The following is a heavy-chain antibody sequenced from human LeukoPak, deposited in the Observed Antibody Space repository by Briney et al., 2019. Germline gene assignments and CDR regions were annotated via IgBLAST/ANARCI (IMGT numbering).Heavy chain of an antibody. J-gene: IGHJ6*02. CDR3: ARVNKTGTQIDTSYYYGMDV. CDR2: ISSGGINR. D-gene: IGHD1-1*01. V-gene: IGHV3-11*01. CDR1: RFTFSDSH. Sequence: GGSLRLSCAASRFTFSDSHMSWIRQAPGKGLEWVSHISSGGINRYYADSVKGRFIISRDNAKNSVHLQMNSLTAEDTAVYYCARVNKTGTQIDTSYYYGMDVWGQGTTVTVSS.